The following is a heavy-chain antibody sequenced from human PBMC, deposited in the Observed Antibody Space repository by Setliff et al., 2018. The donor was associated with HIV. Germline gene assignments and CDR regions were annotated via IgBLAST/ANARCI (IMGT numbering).Heavy chain of an antibody. J-gene: IGHJ3*02. V-gene: IGHV4-61*09. CDR2: IYTSGST. Sequence: SETLSLTCTVSGGSISSGGYYWSWIRQPAGKGLEWIGHIYTSGSTKYNPSLKGRVTISVDTSKNQFSLNLSSVTAADTAFYYCATSSPRDAFDIWGQGTMVTVSS. CDR1: GGSISSGGYY. CDR3: ATSSPRDAFDI.